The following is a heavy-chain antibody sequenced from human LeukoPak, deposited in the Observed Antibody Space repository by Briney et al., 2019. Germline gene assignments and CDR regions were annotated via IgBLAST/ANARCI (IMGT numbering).Heavy chain of an antibody. CDR2: IRYDGSNK. V-gene: IGHV3-30*02. CDR3: AGSSSGWYGEIWFDP. D-gene: IGHD6-19*01. CDR1: GFTFSSYG. J-gene: IGHJ5*02. Sequence: PGGSLRLSCAASGFTFSSYGMHWVRQAPGKGLEWVAFIRYDGSNKYYADSAKGRFTISRDNSKNTLYPQMNSLRAEDTAVYYCAGSSSGWYGEIWFDPWGQGTLVTVSS.